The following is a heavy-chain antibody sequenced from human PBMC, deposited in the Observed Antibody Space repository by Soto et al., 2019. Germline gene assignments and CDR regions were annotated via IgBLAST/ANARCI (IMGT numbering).Heavy chain of an antibody. D-gene: IGHD3-10*01. V-gene: IGHV1-18*04. CDR2: ISAYNGNT. Sequence: GASVKVSCKASGYTFTSYGISWVRQAPGQGLEWMGWISAYNGNTNYAQKLQGRVTMTTDTSTSTAYMELRSLRSDDTAVYYCARTEHYGSGSYPYYFDYWGQGTLVTVSS. J-gene: IGHJ4*02. CDR3: ARTEHYGSGSYPYYFDY. CDR1: GYTFTSYG.